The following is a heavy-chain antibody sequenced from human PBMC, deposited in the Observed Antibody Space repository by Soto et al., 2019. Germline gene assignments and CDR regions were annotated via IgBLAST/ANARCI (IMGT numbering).Heavy chain of an antibody. J-gene: IGHJ6*02. D-gene: IGHD3-9*01. CDR3: ANLETVLRSFDWLPSPPGV. CDR1: GFTFDDYA. Sequence: GGSLRLSCATSGFTFDDYAMHWVRQIPGKGLEWVSAISGSGGSAYYADSVKGRFTISRDNSKNTLYLQMNSLRAEDTAVYYCANLETVLRSFDWLPSPPGVWGQGTTVTVSS. V-gene: IGHV3-23*01. CDR2: ISGSGGSA.